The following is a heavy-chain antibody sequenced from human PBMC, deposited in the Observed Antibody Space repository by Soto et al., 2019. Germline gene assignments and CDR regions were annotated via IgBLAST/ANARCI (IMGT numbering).Heavy chain of an antibody. V-gene: IGHV4-59*08. J-gene: IGHJ4*02. CDR3: AKVGGGGPVTAAIGRFDS. D-gene: IGHD3-16*01. CDR2: IYYSGST. CDR1: GGSISSYY. Sequence: KPSETLSLTCTVSGGSISSYYWSWIRQPPGKGLEWIGYIYYSGSTNYNPSLKSRVTISVDTSKNQFSLKLRSVTAADTAMYYCAKVGGGGPVTAAIGRFDSWGQGTQVTVSS.